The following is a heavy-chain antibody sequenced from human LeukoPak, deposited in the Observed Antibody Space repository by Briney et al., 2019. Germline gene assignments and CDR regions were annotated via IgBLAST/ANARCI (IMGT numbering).Heavy chain of an antibody. CDR2: IYYSGST. CDR1: GGSISSYY. CDR3: ARGAPPQN. V-gene: IGHV4-59*12. Sequence: SETLSLTCTVSGGSISSYYWSWIRQPPGRGLEWIGSIYYSGSTYYNPSLKSRVTISVDTSKNQFSLNLTSVTAADTAVYYCARGAPPQNWGQGALVTVSS. J-gene: IGHJ4*02.